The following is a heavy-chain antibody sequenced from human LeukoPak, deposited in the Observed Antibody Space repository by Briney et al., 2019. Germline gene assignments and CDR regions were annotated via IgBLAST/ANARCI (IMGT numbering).Heavy chain of an antibody. J-gene: IGHJ5*02. V-gene: IGHV3-11*05. CDR2: ISSSSSYT. CDR1: GFTFSDYY. CDR3: AGAGFGEFNWFDP. D-gene: IGHD3-10*01. Sequence: PGGSLRLSCAASGFTFSDYYMSWIRQAPGKGLEWVSYISSSSSYTNYADSVKGRFTISRDNAKNSLYLQMNSLRAEDTAVYYCAGAGFGEFNWFDPWGQGTLVTVSS.